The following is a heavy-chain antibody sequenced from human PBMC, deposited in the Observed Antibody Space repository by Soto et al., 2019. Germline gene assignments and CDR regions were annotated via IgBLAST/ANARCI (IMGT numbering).Heavy chain of an antibody. CDR3: AREYCSGGSCRPPGY. V-gene: IGHV3-21*01. J-gene: IGHJ4*02. D-gene: IGHD2-15*01. CDR1: GFTFSSYS. CDR2: ISSSSTYM. Sequence: LRLSCAASGFTFSSYSMNLVRQAPLKGLEWVSSISSSSTYMYYADSVKGRFTISRDNAENSLYLQMNSLRAEDTAVYYCAREYCSGGSCRPPGYWGQGTLVTVSS.